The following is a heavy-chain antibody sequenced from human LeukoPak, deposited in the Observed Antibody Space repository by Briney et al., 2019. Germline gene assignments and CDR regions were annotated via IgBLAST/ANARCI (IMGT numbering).Heavy chain of an antibody. CDR2: INTDGGFT. Sequence: GGSLRLSCAASGFIFSDYWMHWVRHAPGKGLVWVSRINTDGGFTRYADSVQGRFIISRDTAKNTLFLQMNSLRAEDTAVYYCAREAKVGGALQYWGQGILVAVSS. V-gene: IGHV3-74*01. J-gene: IGHJ4*02. D-gene: IGHD1-26*01. CDR3: AREAKVGGALQY. CDR1: GFIFSDYW.